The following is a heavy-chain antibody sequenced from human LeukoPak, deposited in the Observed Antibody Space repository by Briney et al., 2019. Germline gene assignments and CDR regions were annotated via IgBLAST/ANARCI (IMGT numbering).Heavy chain of an antibody. Sequence: ASVKVSCKASGYTFTSYYMHWVRQAPGQGLEWMGIINPSGGSTNYAQKFQGRVTMTRDTSTSTVYMELSSLKSEDTAVYYCAREDTAMANVDYWGQGTLVTVSS. CDR3: AREDTAMANVDY. J-gene: IGHJ4*02. V-gene: IGHV1-46*01. D-gene: IGHD5-18*01. CDR2: INPSGGST. CDR1: GYTFTSYY.